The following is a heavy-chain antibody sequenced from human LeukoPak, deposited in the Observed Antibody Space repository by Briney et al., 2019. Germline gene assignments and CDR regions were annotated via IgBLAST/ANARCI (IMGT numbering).Heavy chain of an antibody. D-gene: IGHD2-15*01. CDR3: ARRYCSGGSCYSAFDY. CDR1: GXSISSYY. V-gene: IGHV4-59*08. CDR2: IYYSGST. J-gene: IGHJ4*02. Sequence: PSETLSLTCTVSGXSISSYYWSWIRQPPGKGLEWIGYIYYSGSTNYNPSLKSRVTISVDTSKNQFSLKLSSVTAADTAVYYSARRYCSGGSCYSAFDYWGQGTLVTVSS.